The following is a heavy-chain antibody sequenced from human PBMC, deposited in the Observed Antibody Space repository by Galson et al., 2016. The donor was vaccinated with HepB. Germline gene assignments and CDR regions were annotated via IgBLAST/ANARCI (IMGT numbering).Heavy chain of an antibody. V-gene: IGHV3-23*01. Sequence: SLRLSCAASGFTFSNYAMSWVRQAPGKGLEWVSHISGSGGSTYYADSVKGRFTISRDNSKNTVYVQMNSLSAEDTAVYYCAKARGDSSGYYVNAFDIWGKGTMVAVSS. CDR2: ISGSGGST. CDR3: AKARGDSSGYYVNAFDI. J-gene: IGHJ3*02. D-gene: IGHD3-22*01. CDR1: GFTFSNYA.